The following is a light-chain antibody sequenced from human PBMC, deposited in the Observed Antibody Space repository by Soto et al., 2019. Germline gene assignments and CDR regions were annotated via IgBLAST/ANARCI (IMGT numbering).Light chain of an antibody. J-gene: IGKJ4*01. CDR3: QQYNSNSLLT. V-gene: IGKV1-39*01. Sequence: DIQMTQSPSSLSASVEHRLTITRRASQAINTYLNWYQQKPGKAPKLLIFAASSLQNGVPSRFSGSGSGTAFTLTISSLQPDDFATYYCQQYNSNSLLTFGGGTKVDIK. CDR2: AAS. CDR1: QAINTY.